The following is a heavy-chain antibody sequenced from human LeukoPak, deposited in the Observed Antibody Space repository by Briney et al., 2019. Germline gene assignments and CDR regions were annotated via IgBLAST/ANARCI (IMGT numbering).Heavy chain of an antibody. CDR2: INHSGST. CDR3: ARLSLQKDIVVVPTALDF. Sequence: SETLSLTCAVYGGSFSSNHWSWIRQPPGKGLEWIGEINHSGSTNYNPSLKSRVTISVDTSKNQFSLKLRSVTAADTAVYYCARLSLQKDIVVVPTALDFWGQGTLVTVSS. CDR1: GGSFSSNH. D-gene: IGHD2-2*01. J-gene: IGHJ4*02. V-gene: IGHV4-34*01.